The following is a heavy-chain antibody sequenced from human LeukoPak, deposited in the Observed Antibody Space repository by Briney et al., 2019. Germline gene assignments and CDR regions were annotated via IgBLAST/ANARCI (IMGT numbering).Heavy chain of an antibody. D-gene: IGHD1-26*01. J-gene: IGHJ4*02. CDR3: ARGVVVGATSLKYYFDY. V-gene: IGHV4-34*01. CDR1: GGSFSGYY. CDR2: INHSGST. Sequence: SETLSLTCAVYGGSFSGYYWSWIRQPPGKGLEWIGEINHSGSTNYNPSLKSRVTISVDTSKNHFSLRLSSVTAADTAVYYCARGVVVGATSLKYYFDYWGQGTLVTVSS.